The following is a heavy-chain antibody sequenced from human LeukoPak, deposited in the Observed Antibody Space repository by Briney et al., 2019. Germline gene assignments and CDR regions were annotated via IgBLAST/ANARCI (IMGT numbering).Heavy chain of an antibody. J-gene: IGHJ4*02. V-gene: IGHV3-48*03. CDR2: ISGSGRTI. CDR3: ATYLYKSLDY. Sequence: GGSLRLSCAASGFTFMSHEMNWVRQAPGKGLEWISYISGSGRTIYYADSVKGRFTISRDNAKNSLYLQMNSLRAADTAVYYCATYLYKSLDYWGQGTLVTVSS. D-gene: IGHD3-10*01. CDR1: GFTFMSHE.